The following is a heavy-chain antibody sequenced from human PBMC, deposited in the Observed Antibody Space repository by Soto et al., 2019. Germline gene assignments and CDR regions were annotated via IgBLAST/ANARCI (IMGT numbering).Heavy chain of an antibody. D-gene: IGHD3-16*01. CDR1: GFTFSRYW. CDR2: ISSYGSDT. CDR3: ASHYAYAEGYYWYGIDV. Sequence: GGSLRLSCAASGFTFSRYWMHWVRQAPGKGLVWVSRISSYGSDTHYADSVKGRFTISRDNAKNTLYLQMNSLRADDTAVYYCASHYAYAEGYYWYGIDVWGQGTTVTVSS. J-gene: IGHJ6*02. V-gene: IGHV3-74*01.